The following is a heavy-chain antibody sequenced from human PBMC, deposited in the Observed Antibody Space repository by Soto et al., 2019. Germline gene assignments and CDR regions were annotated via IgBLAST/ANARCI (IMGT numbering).Heavy chain of an antibody. Sequence: PGGSLRLSCTASGFSFSDYVMHWVRQPPGKGLEWVAVISYDGSNKYYADSVKGRFTISRDNSKNTLYLQMNSLRAEDTAVYYCARGPLRYFDWLLSKYYYYGMDVWGQGTTVTVSS. CDR1: GFSFSDYV. D-gene: IGHD3-9*01. CDR2: ISYDGSNK. V-gene: IGHV3-30*19. CDR3: ARGPLRYFDWLLSKYYYYGMDV. J-gene: IGHJ6*02.